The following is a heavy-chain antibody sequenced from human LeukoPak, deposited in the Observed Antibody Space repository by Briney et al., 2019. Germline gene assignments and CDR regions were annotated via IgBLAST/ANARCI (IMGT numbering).Heavy chain of an antibody. J-gene: IGHJ3*02. V-gene: IGHV4-59*08. CDR3: ARHFLGRITMISRGAFDI. D-gene: IGHD3-22*01. Sequence: SETLSLTCTVSGGSISDYYWNWIRQPPGKGLEWIGYINYSGSTNYNPSLKSRVSISEDTSKNQFSLKLNSVTAADTAVYYCARHFLGRITMISRGAFDIWGQGTMVTVSS. CDR2: INYSGST. CDR1: GGSISDYY.